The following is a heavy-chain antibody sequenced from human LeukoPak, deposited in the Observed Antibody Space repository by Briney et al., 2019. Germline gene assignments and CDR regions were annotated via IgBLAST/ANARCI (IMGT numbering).Heavy chain of an antibody. Sequence: ASVKVSCKASGYTFTSYGTSWVRQAPGQGLEWMGWISAYNGNTNYAQKLQGRVTMTTDTSTSTAYMELRSLRSDDTAVYYCARDGGYCSSTSCHDRFDYWGQGALVTVSS. CDR2: ISAYNGNT. D-gene: IGHD2-2*01. V-gene: IGHV1-18*01. CDR1: GYTFTSYG. CDR3: ARDGGYCSSTSCHDRFDY. J-gene: IGHJ4*02.